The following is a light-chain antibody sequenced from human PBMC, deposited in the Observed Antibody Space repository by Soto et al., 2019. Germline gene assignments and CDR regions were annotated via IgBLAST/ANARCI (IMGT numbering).Light chain of an antibody. CDR2: DVS. J-gene: IGLJ2*01. Sequence: QSALTQPPSASGSPGQSVTISCTGTSSDVGGYNYVSWYQHHPGKAPKVLIYDVSQRPSGVPDRFSGSKSGNTASLTVSGLQAEDEADYYCTSYGGSNNLIFGGGTKLIVL. CDR1: SSDVGGYNY. V-gene: IGLV2-8*01. CDR3: TSYGGSNNLI.